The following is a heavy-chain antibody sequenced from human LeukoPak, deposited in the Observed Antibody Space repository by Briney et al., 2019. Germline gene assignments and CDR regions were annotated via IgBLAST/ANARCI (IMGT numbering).Heavy chain of an antibody. V-gene: IGHV5-51*01. Sequence: GGSLKISCKGAGYIFTSYWIGWVRQMPGKGLEWLGIIYPGDSDTRYSASFQGQVTISADKSISTAYLQWSSLKASDTAMYYCARPFRSTSLWFDYWGQGTLVTVSS. CDR1: GYIFTSYW. CDR3: ARPFRSTSLWFDY. D-gene: IGHD2-2*01. CDR2: IYPGDSDT. J-gene: IGHJ4*02.